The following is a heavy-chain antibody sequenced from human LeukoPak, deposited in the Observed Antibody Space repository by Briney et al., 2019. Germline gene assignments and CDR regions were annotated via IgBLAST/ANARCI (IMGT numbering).Heavy chain of an antibody. CDR2: IYHVGGT. J-gene: IGHJ5*02. V-gene: IGHV4-39*07. CDR3: ARDGRSGYEDL. CDR1: GVSIKANSDY. D-gene: IGHD5-12*01. Sequence: SETLSLTCNVSGVSIKANSDYWGWLRQPPGKGLEWIGSIYHVGGTYYNPSLKSRVTISIDTSKNQFSLRLTSVTAADTAIYYCARDGRSGYEDLWGPGTLVTVSS.